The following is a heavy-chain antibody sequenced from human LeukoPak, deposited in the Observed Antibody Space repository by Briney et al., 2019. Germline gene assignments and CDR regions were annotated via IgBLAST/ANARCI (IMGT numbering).Heavy chain of an antibody. Sequence: PGGPLRLSWAASGFTISDYWLSWVRQAPGKGLEWVANIKLDGGAKYYVDSVKGRFTISRDNAKSSLYLQMNSLRVEDTAVYYCTCDLNRSDGLWGQGTMVTVSS. D-gene: IGHD2-8*01. V-gene: IGHV3-7*01. CDR1: GFTISDYW. CDR3: TCDLNRSDGL. J-gene: IGHJ3*01. CDR2: IKLDGGAK.